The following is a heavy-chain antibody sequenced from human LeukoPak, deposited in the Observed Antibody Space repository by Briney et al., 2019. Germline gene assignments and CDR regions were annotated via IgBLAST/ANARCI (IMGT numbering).Heavy chain of an antibody. V-gene: IGHV4-59*01. Sequence: SETLSLTCTVSGGSISSYYWSWIRQPPGKGLEWIGYIYYSGSTNYNPSLKSRVTISVDTSKNQFSLKLSSVTAADTAVYYCARALGNYYYYMDVWGKGTTVTVSS. CDR2: IYYSGST. CDR3: ARALGNYYYYMDV. D-gene: IGHD7-27*01. J-gene: IGHJ6*03. CDR1: GGSISSYY.